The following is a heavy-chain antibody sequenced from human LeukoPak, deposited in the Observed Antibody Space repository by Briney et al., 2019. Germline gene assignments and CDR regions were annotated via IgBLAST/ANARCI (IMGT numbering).Heavy chain of an antibody. D-gene: IGHD6-6*01. CDR3: ARERAARRANYYYYYYMDV. Sequence: GGSLRLSCAASGFTFSNYGMHWVRQAPGKGLVWVSRINSDGSSTSYADSVKGRFTISRDNAKNTLYLQMNSLRAADTAVYYCARERAARRANYYYYYYMDVWGKGTTVTVSS. J-gene: IGHJ6*03. V-gene: IGHV3-74*01. CDR1: GFTFSNYG. CDR2: INSDGSST.